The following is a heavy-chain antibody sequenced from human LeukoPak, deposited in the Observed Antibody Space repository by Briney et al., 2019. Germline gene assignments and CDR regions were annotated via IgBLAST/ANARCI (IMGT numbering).Heavy chain of an antibody. J-gene: IGHJ4*02. D-gene: IGHD5-24*01. CDR3: ARTIEGYKLYNFDS. CDR1: GFTFISYS. Sequence: GGSLRLSCAAPGFTFISYSMPWVRQAPGKGLEWVSSISSRSTYIYYSDSLKSRFTISRDYAKNLLYLQMNSLRAEDTAVYYCARTIEGYKLYNFDSWGQGTLVTVSS. V-gene: IGHV3-21*01. CDR2: ISSRSTYI.